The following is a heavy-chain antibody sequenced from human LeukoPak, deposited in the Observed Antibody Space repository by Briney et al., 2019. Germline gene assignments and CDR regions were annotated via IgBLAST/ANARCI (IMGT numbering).Heavy chain of an antibody. CDR1: GFTFSSYS. CDR3: ARGGEHDYGETFYWKPMDV. CDR2: ISSSSSYI. V-gene: IGHV3-21*01. D-gene: IGHD4-17*01. Sequence: PGGSLRLSCSASGFTFSSYSMNWVRQAPGKGLEWVSSISSSSSYIYYADSVKGRFTISRDNAKNSLYLQMNSLRPDDTAVYFCARGGEHDYGETFYWKPMDVWGQGTTVTVSS. J-gene: IGHJ6*02.